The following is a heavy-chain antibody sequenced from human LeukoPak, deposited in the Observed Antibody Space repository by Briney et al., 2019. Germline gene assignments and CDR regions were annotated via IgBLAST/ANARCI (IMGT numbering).Heavy chain of an antibody. V-gene: IGHV4-34*01. CDR1: GGSFSGYY. J-gene: IGHJ4*02. D-gene: IGHD3-3*01. Sequence: SETLSLTCAVYGGSFSGYYWSWIRQPPGKGLEWIGEINHSGSTNYNPSLKSRVTISVDTSKNQFSLKLSSVTAADTAVYYCARDMGGVGSVDFDYWGQGTLVTVSS. CDR3: ARDMGGVGSVDFDY. CDR2: INHSGST.